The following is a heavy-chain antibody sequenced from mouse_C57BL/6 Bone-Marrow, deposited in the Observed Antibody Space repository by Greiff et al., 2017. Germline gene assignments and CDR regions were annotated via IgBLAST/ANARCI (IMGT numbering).Heavy chain of an antibody. D-gene: IGHD4-1*01. V-gene: IGHV5-9-1*02. CDR2: ISSGGDYI. J-gene: IGHJ2*01. CDR3: TREETGFDY. Sequence: EVKLEESGEGLVKPGGSLKLSCAASGFTFSSYAMSWVRQTPEKRLEWVAYISSGGDYIYYADTVKGRFTISRDNARNTLYLQMSSLKSEDTAMYYCTREETGFDYWGQGTTLTVSS. CDR1: GFTFSSYA.